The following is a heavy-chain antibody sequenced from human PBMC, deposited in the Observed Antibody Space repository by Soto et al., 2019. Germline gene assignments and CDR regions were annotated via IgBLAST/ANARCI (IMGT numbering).Heavy chain of an antibody. J-gene: IGHJ4*02. CDR1: GGSISNGGYY. CDR2: IYYSGST. V-gene: IGHV4-61*08. Sequence: PSETLSLTCTVSGGSISNGGYYWSWIRQPPGKGLEWIGYIYYSGSTNYNPSLKSRVTISVDTSKNQFSLKLSSVTAADTAVYYCARRYSSSSDYWGQGTLVTVSS. CDR3: ARRYSSSSDY. D-gene: IGHD6-13*01.